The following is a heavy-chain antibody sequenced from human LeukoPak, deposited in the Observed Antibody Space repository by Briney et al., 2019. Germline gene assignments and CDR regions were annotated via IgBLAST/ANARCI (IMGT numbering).Heavy chain of an antibody. CDR3: ARVPVHPPYYFDY. CDR1: GGTFSSHA. V-gene: IGHV1-69*13. Sequence: SVKVSCKASGGTFSSHAISWVRQAPGQGLEWMGGIIPIFGTANYAQKFQGRVTITADESTSTAYMELSSLRSEDTAVYYCARVPVHPPYYFDYWGQGTLVTVSS. J-gene: IGHJ4*02. CDR2: IIPIFGTA.